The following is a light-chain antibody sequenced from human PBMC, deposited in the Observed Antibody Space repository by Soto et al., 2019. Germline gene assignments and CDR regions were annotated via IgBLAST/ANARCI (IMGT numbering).Light chain of an antibody. Sequence: EVVMTQAPATLSVSPGERATLSCRASQTINNIVAWYQLKHGQVPRLVIYGASTRATDIPARFSGSGSGTEFTLTINSLQPEDFADYHCQQYNNWPQTFGQGTKVDNK. V-gene: IGKV3-15*01. CDR1: QTINNI. J-gene: IGKJ1*01. CDR3: QQYNNWPQT. CDR2: GAS.